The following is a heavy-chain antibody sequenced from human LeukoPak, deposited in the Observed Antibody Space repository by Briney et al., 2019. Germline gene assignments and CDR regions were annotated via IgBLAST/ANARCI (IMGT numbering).Heavy chain of an antibody. D-gene: IGHD6-13*01. CDR1: GYTLTELS. CDR3: ATGGVAAAGTGDY. J-gene: IGHJ4*02. V-gene: IGHV1-24*01. CDR2: FDPEDGET. Sequence: GASVKASCKVSGYTLTELSMHWVRQAPGKGLEWMGGFDPEDGETIYAQKFQGRVTMTEDTSTDTAYMELSSLRSGDTAVYYCATGGVAAAGTGDYWGQGTLVTVSS.